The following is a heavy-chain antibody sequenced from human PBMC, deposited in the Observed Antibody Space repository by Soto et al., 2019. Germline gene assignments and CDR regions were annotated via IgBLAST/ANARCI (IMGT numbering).Heavy chain of an antibody. V-gene: IGHV3-33*01. CDR2: IWYDGTTK. CDR1: GFSLSGYG. CDR3: ARDVDRTSPLNWFDP. J-gene: IGHJ5*02. D-gene: IGHD5-12*01. Sequence: QVQLVESGGGVVQPGRSLRLSCEVSGFSLSGYGMHWVRQAPGKGLEWVAVIWYDGTTKNYADSVKGRFTISRDSSKNTVYLQMDSLKVEDTAVYYCARDVDRTSPLNWFDPWGQGVMVTVSS.